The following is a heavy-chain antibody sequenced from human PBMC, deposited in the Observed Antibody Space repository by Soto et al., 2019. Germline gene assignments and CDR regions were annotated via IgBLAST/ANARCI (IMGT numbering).Heavy chain of an antibody. J-gene: IGHJ6*02. D-gene: IGHD3-16*01. Sequence: QVQLVQSGAEVKKPGASVKVSCKASGYIFTGYYMHWVRQAPGQGLEWMGWINPNSGGTNYAQKFQGWVTMTRDTSISTAYMELSRLRSDDTAVYYCARGWAYYDYVWGSYTPSSGMDIWGQGTTVTVSS. V-gene: IGHV1-2*04. CDR2: INPNSGGT. CDR3: ARGWAYYDYVWGSYTPSSGMDI. CDR1: GYIFTGYY.